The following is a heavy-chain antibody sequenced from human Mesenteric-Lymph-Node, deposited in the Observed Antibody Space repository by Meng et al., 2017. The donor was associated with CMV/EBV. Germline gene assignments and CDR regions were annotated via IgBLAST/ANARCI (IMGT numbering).Heavy chain of an antibody. V-gene: IGHV4-34*01. CDR2: IHHSGVP. CDR1: GGSFSGYY. D-gene: IGHD2-15*01. J-gene: IGHJ4*02. CDR3: ARGSDIPVNNY. Sequence: QVQLQQWGAGLLKPSEPLSLTCAVYGGSFSGYYWSWIRQPPGKGLEWIGEIHHSGVPNYNPSLKSRVTISLDRSKNQFSLKLSSVTAEDTAVYYCARGSDIPVNNYWGQGTLVTVSS.